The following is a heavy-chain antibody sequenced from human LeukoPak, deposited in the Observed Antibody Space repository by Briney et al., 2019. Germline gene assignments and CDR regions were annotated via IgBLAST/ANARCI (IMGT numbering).Heavy chain of an antibody. D-gene: IGHD3-22*01. J-gene: IGHJ4*02. CDR2: INGDGGTT. Sequence: GGSLRLSCEASGFIFSSYWMHWVRQAPGKGLVWVSRINGDGGTTTYADSVKGRFTISRDNAKNTLSLQMNNLRVEDTAVYYCTRDRGGNYYDGSGFDYWGQGTLVTVSS. CDR1: GFIFSSYW. V-gene: IGHV3-74*01. CDR3: TRDRGGNYYDGSGFDY.